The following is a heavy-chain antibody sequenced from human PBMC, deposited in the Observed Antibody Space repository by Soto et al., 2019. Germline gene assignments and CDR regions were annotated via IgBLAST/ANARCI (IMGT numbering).Heavy chain of an antibody. CDR3: ARVMLTTFGVFDH. D-gene: IGHD2-8*01. CDR1: GGSISSFY. Sequence: PSETLSLTCTVSGGSISSFYWNWIRQPPGKGLEWIGYIYDSGGTNYNPSLRSRVTISVDPSKNQFSLKLTSVTAADTAVYYCARVMLTTFGVFDHWGQGTLVTVSS. CDR2: IYDSGGT. V-gene: IGHV4-59*01. J-gene: IGHJ4*02.